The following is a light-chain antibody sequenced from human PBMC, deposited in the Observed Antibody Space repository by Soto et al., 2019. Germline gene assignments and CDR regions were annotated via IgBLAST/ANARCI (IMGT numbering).Light chain of an antibody. CDR3: QQRSNWPALT. CDR2: DAS. J-gene: IGKJ4*01. CDR1: QSVSYY. Sequence: EVVLTQFPANLSLSPGESATLSCRASQSVSYYLAWYQQKPGQAPRLLIYDASKRATGIPGRFSGSGSGTAFTLTISGLEPEDFAVYYCQQRSNWPALTFGGGTKVEI. V-gene: IGKV3-11*01.